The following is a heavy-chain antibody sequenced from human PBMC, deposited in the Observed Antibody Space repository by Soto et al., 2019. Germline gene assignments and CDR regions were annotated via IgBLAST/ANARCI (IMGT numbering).Heavy chain of an antibody. J-gene: IGHJ6*02. D-gene: IGHD6-13*01. CDR2: ISAYNGNT. Sequence: ASVKVSCKASGYTFSNYGINWVRQAPGQGLEWMGWISAYNGNTNYAQKLQGRVTMITDTSTTTAYMELRSLRSDDTAVYYCGGGGIAEGGIGYYYGRAVWGQGTTVTVSS. CDR3: GGGGIAEGGIGYYYGRAV. V-gene: IGHV1-18*01. CDR1: GYTFSNYG.